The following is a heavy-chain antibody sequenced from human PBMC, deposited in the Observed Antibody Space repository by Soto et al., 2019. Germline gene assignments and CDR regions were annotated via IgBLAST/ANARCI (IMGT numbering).Heavy chain of an antibody. Sequence: QVQLHESGPGLVKPSETLSLTCTVSGGSTRSYYWSWIRQPPGKGLEWIGHIYKSGIAKYNPSLKSRVTISRDTSKDQVSLTLTSVTAADTAVYFCARQVGPWSGVSTRFDPWGQGTLVTVSS. D-gene: IGHD3-10*01. CDR1: GGSTRSYY. J-gene: IGHJ5*02. CDR3: ARQVGPWSGVSTRFDP. V-gene: IGHV4-59*01. CDR2: IYKSGIA.